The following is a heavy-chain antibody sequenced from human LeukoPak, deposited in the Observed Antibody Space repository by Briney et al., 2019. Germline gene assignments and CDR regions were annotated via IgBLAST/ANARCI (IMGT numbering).Heavy chain of an antibody. CDR1: GGSSSGYY. CDR2: INHSGST. J-gene: IGHJ6*02. V-gene: IGHV4-34*01. Sequence: SETLSLTCAVYGGSSSGYYWSWIRQPPGKGLEWIGEINHSGSTNYNPSLKSRVTISVDTSKNQFSLKLSSVTAADTAVYYCARDYSNYAYCYYGMDVWGQGTTVTVSS. CDR3: ARDYSNYAYCYYGMDV. D-gene: IGHD4-11*01.